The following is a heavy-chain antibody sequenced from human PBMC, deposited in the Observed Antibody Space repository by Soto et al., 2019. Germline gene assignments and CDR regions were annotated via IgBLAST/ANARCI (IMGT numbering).Heavy chain of an antibody. J-gene: IGHJ4*02. Sequence: GGSLRLSCAASGFTFTDYDMHWVRQAPGKGLEWVSGIGTAGDTHYPGSVKGRFTISRENAKSSLYLQMNSLGAGDTAVYYCKRGGYYGPGSFYKKYYFDSWGQGALVTVSS. CDR2: IGTAGDT. CDR1: GFTFTDYD. V-gene: IGHV3-13*01. CDR3: KRGGYYGPGSFYKKYYFDS. D-gene: IGHD3-10*01.